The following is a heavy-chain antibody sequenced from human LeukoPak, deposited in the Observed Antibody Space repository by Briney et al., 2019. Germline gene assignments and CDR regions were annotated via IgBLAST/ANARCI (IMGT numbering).Heavy chain of an antibody. V-gene: IGHV3-23*01. D-gene: IGHD3-16*02. CDR1: GFTFSSYG. Sequence: PGGSLRLSCAASGFTFSSYGMSWVRQAPGKGLEWVSAISGSGGSTYYADSVKGRFTISRDNSKNTLYLQMNSLRAEDTAVYYCAKGGDDYVWGSYRHLDYWGQGTLVTVSS. CDR3: AKGGDDYVWGSYRHLDY. CDR2: ISGSGGST. J-gene: IGHJ4*02.